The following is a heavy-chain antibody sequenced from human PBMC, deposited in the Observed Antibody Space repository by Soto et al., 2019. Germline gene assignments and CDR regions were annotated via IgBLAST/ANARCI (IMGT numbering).Heavy chain of an antibody. CDR1: GFTFSSYE. D-gene: IGHD2-2*01. CDR3: ARGVEVPAANYYGMDV. V-gene: IGHV3-48*03. Sequence: GGSLRLSCAASGFTFSSYEMNWVRQAPGKGLEWVSYISSSGSTIYYADSVKGRFTISRDNAKNSLYLQMNSLRAEDTAVYYCARGVEVPAANYYGMDVWGQGTTVTVSS. J-gene: IGHJ6*02. CDR2: ISSSGSTI.